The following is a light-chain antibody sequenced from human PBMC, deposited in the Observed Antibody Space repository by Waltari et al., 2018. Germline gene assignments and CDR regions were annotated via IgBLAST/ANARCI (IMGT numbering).Light chain of an antibody. CDR2: DVS. Sequence: QSALTQPASVSGSPGQSITISCTGTSSDVGGYNYVSWYQQHPVEAPKLMIYDVSDRPSGVSNRFSGSKSGNTASLTISGLQAEDEADYYCTSYSSSTTLVFGGGTKVAVL. CDR1: SSDVGGYNY. V-gene: IGLV2-14*03. CDR3: TSYSSSTTLV. J-gene: IGLJ3*02.